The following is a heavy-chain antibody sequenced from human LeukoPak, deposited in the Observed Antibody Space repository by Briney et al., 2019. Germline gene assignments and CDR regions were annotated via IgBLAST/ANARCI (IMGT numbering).Heavy chain of an antibody. D-gene: IGHD6-19*01. CDR2: INTDGTVT. J-gene: IGHJ4*02. V-gene: IGHV3-74*01. CDR3: ATKQWLAPPPDS. Sequence: PGVSLRLSCAASGFTFSKYCMLWVRQAPGKGLESVSRINTDGTVTTYADSVKGRFTVSRDNADNTMFLQMHSVRDEDTAVYYCATKQWLAPPPDSWGQGTPVTVSS. CDR1: GFTFSKYC.